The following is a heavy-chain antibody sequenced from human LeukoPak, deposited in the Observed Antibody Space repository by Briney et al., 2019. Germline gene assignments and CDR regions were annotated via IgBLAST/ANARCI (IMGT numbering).Heavy chain of an antibody. J-gene: IGHJ5*01. V-gene: IGHV1-69*04. CDR2: IIPILGIA. Sequence: ASVKVSCKASGGTFSSYAISWVRQAPGQGLEWMGRIIPILGIANYAQKFQGRVTITADISTSTAYMELRGLRYDDTAVYYCARDRYDFWSAYVGNFPDSWGQGTLVTVSS. D-gene: IGHD3-3*01. CDR1: GGTFSSYA. CDR3: ARDRYDFWSAYVGNFPDS.